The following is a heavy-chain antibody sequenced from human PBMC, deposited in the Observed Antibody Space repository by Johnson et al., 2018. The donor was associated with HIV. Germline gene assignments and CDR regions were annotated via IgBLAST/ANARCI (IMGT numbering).Heavy chain of an antibody. CDR3: ARVTSNGDSSGLVDAFDI. CDR2: ISYDGSDK. CDR1: GFTFSSYA. V-gene: IGHV3-30*04. J-gene: IGHJ3*02. Sequence: QVQLVESGGGVVQPGRSLRLSCAASGFTFSSYAMHWVRQAPGKGLEWVAVISYDGSDKYYADSVKGRFTISRDNSKNTLYLQMNSLRAADTALYYCARVTSNGDSSGLVDAFDIWGQGTMVTVSS. D-gene: IGHD3-22*01.